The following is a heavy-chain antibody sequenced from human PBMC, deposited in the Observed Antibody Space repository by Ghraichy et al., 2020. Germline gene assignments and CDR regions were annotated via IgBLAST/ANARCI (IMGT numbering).Heavy chain of an antibody. CDR1: GFTFSSYG. D-gene: IGHD2-8*01. J-gene: IGHJ4*02. CDR2: ISYDGSNK. Sequence: GGSLRLSCAASGFTFSSYGMHWVRQAPGKGLEWVAVISYDGSNKYYADSVRGRFTISRDNSKNTLYLQMNSLRAEDTAVYYCATVVFRNGATDYWGQGTLVTVSS. V-gene: IGHV3-30*03. CDR3: ATVVFRNGATDY.